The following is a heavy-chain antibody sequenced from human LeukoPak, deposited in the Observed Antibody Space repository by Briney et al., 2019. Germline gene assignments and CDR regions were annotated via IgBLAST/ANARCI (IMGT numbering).Heavy chain of an antibody. D-gene: IGHD3-22*01. CDR2: MNPNNGNT. J-gene: IGHJ5*02. CDR1: GYTFTSYD. Sequence: GASVKVSCKASGYTFTSYDINWVRQATGQGLEWMGWMNPNNGNTDYAQKFQGRVTITRNTSINTAYMELSSLKLEDTAVYYCAREGSGYYLWGQGTLVTVSS. CDR3: AREGSGYYL. V-gene: IGHV1-8*03.